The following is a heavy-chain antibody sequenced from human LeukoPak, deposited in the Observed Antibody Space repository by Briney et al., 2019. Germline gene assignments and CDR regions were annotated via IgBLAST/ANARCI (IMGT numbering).Heavy chain of an antibody. CDR3: ARGGRGSAAVVAPRSFDI. Sequence: PGGSLRLSCAASGFDFSSHHMAWVRQAPGRGLEWVSVTYTRGNSYYTDSVKGRFIISRDTSKNTMDLQMNSLRPEDSALYFCARGGRGSAAVVAPRSFDIWGQGTMVAVSS. V-gene: IGHV3-53*01. D-gene: IGHD3-22*01. J-gene: IGHJ3*02. CDR2: TYTRGNS. CDR1: GFDFSSHH.